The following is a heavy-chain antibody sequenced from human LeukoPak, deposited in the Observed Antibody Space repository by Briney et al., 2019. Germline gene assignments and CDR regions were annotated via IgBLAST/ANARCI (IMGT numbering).Heavy chain of an antibody. CDR3: ARGHYGSGSRYYYYGMDV. CDR2: MNPNSGNT. V-gene: IGHV1-8*01. D-gene: IGHD3-10*01. J-gene: IGHJ6*02. CDR1: GYTFTSYD. Sequence: ASVKVSCKASGYTFTSYDINWVRQATGQGLEWVGWMNPNSGNTGYAQKFQGRVTMTRNTSISTAYMELSSLRSEDTAVYYCARGHYGSGSRYYYYGMDVWGQGTTVTVSS.